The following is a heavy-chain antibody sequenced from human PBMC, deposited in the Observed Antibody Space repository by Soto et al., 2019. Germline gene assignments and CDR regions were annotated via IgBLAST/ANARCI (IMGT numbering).Heavy chain of an antibody. CDR1: GYTFTSYG. V-gene: IGHV1-18*01. CDR3: ARSPTARSSSPDINWYFDL. J-gene: IGHJ2*01. D-gene: IGHD2-2*01. CDR2: ISAYNGNT. Sequence: ASVKVSCKASGYTFTSYGISWVRQAPGQGLEWMGWISAYNGNTNYAQKLQGRVTMTTDTSTSTAYMELRSLRSDDTAVYYCARSPTARSSSPDINWYFDLWGRGTLVTVSS.